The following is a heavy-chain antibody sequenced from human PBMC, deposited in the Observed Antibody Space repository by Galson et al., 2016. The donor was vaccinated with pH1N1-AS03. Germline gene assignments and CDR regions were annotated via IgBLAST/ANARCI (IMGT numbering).Heavy chain of an antibody. CDR3: AMYTYGYFDY. D-gene: IGHD5-18*01. CDR1: GFTFTNAW. Sequence: SLRLSCAASGFTFTNAWMSWVRQAPGKGLEWVGRIKSKTDGGTTDYAAPVKGRFTISRDDSENTLHQQMNSLNTEDTAVYYCAMYTYGYFDYWGQGTLDTVSS. J-gene: IGHJ4*02. V-gene: IGHV3-15*01. CDR2: IKSKTDGGTT.